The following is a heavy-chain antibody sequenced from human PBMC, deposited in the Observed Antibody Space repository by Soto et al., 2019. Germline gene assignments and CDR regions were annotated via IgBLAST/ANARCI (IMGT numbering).Heavy chain of an antibody. CDR2: ISSSGSTI. J-gene: IGHJ6*02. CDR1: GFTFSSYE. D-gene: IGHD2-15*01. Sequence: GGSLRLSCAASGFTFSSYEMNWVRQAPGKGLEWVSYISSSGSTIYYADSVKGRFTISRDNAKNSLYLQMNSLRAEDTAVYYCARDRYCSGGSCSPGGMDVWGQGTTVTVSS. CDR3: ARDRYCSGGSCSPGGMDV. V-gene: IGHV3-48*03.